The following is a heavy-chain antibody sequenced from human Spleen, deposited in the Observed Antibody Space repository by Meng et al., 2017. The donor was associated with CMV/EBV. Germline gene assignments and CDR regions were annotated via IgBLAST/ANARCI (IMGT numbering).Heavy chain of an antibody. CDR2: IYYSGTP. D-gene: IGHD3-3*01. V-gene: IGHV4-39*07. CDR1: GGSISSSSDY. J-gene: IGHJ5*02. Sequence: SETLSLTCTVSGGSISSSSDYWGWIRQPPGRGLEWIGTIYYSGTPYYNPSLKTRVTISVDTSKNQFSLKLSSLTAADTAVYYCARVTIFGVVFTSWGQGTLVTVSS. CDR3: ARVTIFGVVFTS.